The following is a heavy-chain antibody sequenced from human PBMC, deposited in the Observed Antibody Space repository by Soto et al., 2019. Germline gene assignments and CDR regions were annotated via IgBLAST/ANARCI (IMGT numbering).Heavy chain of an antibody. CDR1: GGSISSGGYY. CDR3: ARGWRDCSSTSCYAYYFDY. Sequence: QVQLQESGPGLVKPSQTLSLTCTVSGGSISSGGYYWSWIRQHPGKGLEWIGYIYYSGSTYYNPSLKSRVTISVDTSKNQFSLKLSSVTAADTAVYYCARGWRDCSSTSCYAYYFDYWGQGTLVTVSS. D-gene: IGHD2-2*01. V-gene: IGHV4-31*03. CDR2: IYYSGST. J-gene: IGHJ4*02.